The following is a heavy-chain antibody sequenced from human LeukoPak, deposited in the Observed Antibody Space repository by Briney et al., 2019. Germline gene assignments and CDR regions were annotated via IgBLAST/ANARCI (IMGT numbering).Heavy chain of an antibody. CDR3: ATQQCSGGSCYSRAIWFDP. CDR2: MYHSGNT. J-gene: IGHJ5*02. CDR1: GGSISSSSYY. Sequence: SGALSLTCTVSGGSISSSSYYWGWSRQPPGKGLEWIASMYHSGNTYYNPSLKSRVTVSVDTSKNQFSLKLNSVTAADTAVYYCATQQCSGGSCYSRAIWFDPWGQGTLVTVSS. V-gene: IGHV4-39*01. D-gene: IGHD2-15*01.